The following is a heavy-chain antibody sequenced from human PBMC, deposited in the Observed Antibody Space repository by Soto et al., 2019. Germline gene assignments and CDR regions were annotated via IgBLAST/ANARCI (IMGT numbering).Heavy chain of an antibody. J-gene: IGHJ4*02. CDR2: ISGSGSNP. V-gene: IGHV3-23*01. Sequence: DVQVLESGGGLVQPGGSLRLSCAASGFTFSSYAMSWVRQAPGQGLERVSAISGSGSNPYYEDSVKGRFTISRDNSKNTPYLQMNSLRAEDTALYYGAKTASMAIRDGFDHWGQGTLVTVSS. CDR1: GFTFSSYA. D-gene: IGHD2-21*01. CDR3: AKTASMAIRDGFDH.